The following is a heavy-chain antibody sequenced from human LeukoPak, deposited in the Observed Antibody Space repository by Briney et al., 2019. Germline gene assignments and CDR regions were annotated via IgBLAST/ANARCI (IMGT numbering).Heavy chain of an antibody. D-gene: IGHD3-3*01. V-gene: IGHV4-30-4*01. CDR1: GGSIRSADYY. CDR2: IYYSGSS. J-gene: IGHJ4*02. CDR3: ARASYEAEGFDS. Sequence: TLSLTCTVSGGSIRSADYYWSWIRQPPGKGLEWIGYIYYSGSSYSNPSLRSRITISVDTSKNQFSLKLNSVTAADTAVYYCARASYEAEGFDSWGQGTLVTVSS.